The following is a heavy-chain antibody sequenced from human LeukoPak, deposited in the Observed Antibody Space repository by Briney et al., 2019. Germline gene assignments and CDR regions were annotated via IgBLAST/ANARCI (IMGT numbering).Heavy chain of an antibody. V-gene: IGHV3-53*01. CDR3: ATLSPESGAFDI. D-gene: IGHD3-16*01. CDR2: IYSGGST. CDR1: GFTFSSSW. Sequence: PGGSLRLSCAASGFTFSSSWMSWVRQAPGKGLEWVSVIYSGGSTYYADSVKGRFTISRDNSKNTLYLQMNSLRAEDTAVYYCATLSPESGAFDIWGQGTMVTVSS. J-gene: IGHJ3*02.